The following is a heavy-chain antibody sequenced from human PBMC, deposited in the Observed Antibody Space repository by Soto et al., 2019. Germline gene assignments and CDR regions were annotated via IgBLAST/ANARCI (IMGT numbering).Heavy chain of an antibody. CDR2: ISSSGSTI. CDR1: GFTFSDYY. V-gene: IGHV3-11*01. Sequence: QVQLVESGGGLVKPGGSLRLSCAASGFTFSDYYMSWIRQAPGKGLEWVSYISSSGSTIYYADSVKGRFTISRDNAKNSLYLQMNSLSAEDTAVYYCESSTYSSGYYYYGMDVWGQGTTVTVSS. D-gene: IGHD3-22*01. CDR3: ESSTYSSGYYYYGMDV. J-gene: IGHJ6*02.